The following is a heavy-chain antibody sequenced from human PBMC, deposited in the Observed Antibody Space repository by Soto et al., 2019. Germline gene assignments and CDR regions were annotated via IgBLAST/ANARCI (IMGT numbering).Heavy chain of an antibody. D-gene: IGHD4-17*01. CDR2: MSGSGGST. Sequence: EVQLLESGGGLVQPGGSLRLSCAASGFTFRNYAMSWVRQAPGKGLEWVSGMSGSGGSTYYADSVKGRFTISRDNSKNTLYLQMNSLRVEDTALYYCAKDRHDYGDYVRPFDYWGQGTLVTVSS. CDR3: AKDRHDYGDYVRPFDY. V-gene: IGHV3-23*01. CDR1: GFTFRNYA. J-gene: IGHJ4*02.